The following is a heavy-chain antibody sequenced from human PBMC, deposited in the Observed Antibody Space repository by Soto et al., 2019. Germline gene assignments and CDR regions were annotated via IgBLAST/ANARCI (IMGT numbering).Heavy chain of an antibody. CDR3: ARACGAARPRYYYGMDV. D-gene: IGHD6-6*01. Sequence: QVQLVESGGGVVQPGRSLRLSCAASGFTFSSYAMHWVRQAPGKGLEWVAVISYDGSNKYYADSVKGRFTISRDNSKNTLYLQMNSLRAEDTAVYYCARACGAARPRYYYGMDVWGQGTTVTVSS. J-gene: IGHJ6*02. CDR2: ISYDGSNK. V-gene: IGHV3-30-3*01. CDR1: GFTFSSYA.